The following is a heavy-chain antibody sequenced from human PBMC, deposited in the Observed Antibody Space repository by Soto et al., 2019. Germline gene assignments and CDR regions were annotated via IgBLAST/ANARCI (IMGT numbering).Heavy chain of an antibody. CDR3: ARGMGVVKIFDY. J-gene: IGHJ4*02. D-gene: IGHD3-3*01. CDR2: IYPGDSDT. V-gene: IGHV5-51*01. CDR1: GYIFPSYW. Sequence: GESLKISCKGSGYIFPSYWIAWVRQMSGKGLEWMDIIYPGDSDTGYSPSFEGQVTISADKSLSTAYLEWSSLKASDTAVYFCARGMGVVKIFDYWGQGTPVTVSS.